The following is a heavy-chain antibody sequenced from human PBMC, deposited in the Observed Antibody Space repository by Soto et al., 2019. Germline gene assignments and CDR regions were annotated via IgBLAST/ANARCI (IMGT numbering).Heavy chain of an antibody. Sequence: QVQLVQSGAEVKKPGSSVKVSCKASGGTFSSFTLNWVRQAPGQGLEWMGRIIPMLEMANYAQKFQGRVTITANKATSTTYMELSSLRSEDTAVYYCARAGSGREWRISSGGLDVWGQGTTVTVAS. CDR1: GGTFSSFT. CDR2: IIPMLEMA. V-gene: IGHV1-69*02. CDR3: ARAGSGREWRISSGGLDV. J-gene: IGHJ6*01. D-gene: IGHD3-10*01.